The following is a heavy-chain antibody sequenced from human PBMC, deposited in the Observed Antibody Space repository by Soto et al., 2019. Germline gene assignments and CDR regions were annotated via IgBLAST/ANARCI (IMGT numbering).Heavy chain of an antibody. CDR2: ISHSGST. Sequence: QLQLQESGSGLVKPSQTLSLTCAVSGGSISSGAYSWSWIRQPPGKGLEWIGYISHSGSTYYNPSLKSRVTISVDRSKNQFSLKLSSVTAADTAVYSCARVGVTDWFDPWGQGTLVTVSS. D-gene: IGHD2-21*02. J-gene: IGHJ5*02. V-gene: IGHV4-30-2*01. CDR3: ARVGVTDWFDP. CDR1: GGSISSGAYS.